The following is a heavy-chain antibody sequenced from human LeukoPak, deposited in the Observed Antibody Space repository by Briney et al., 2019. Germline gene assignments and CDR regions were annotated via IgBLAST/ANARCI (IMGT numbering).Heavy chain of an antibody. CDR1: GFTFSSYP. CDR2: ISGTSGST. Sequence: GGSLRLSCAASGFTFSSYPMTWVRQAPGKGLEWVSGISGTSGSTYYADSVKGRFTISRDNSNNTLYLLMNSLRAADTAVYYCAKASSGWSPPDYWGQGTLVTVSS. D-gene: IGHD6-19*01. CDR3: AKASSGWSPPDY. J-gene: IGHJ4*02. V-gene: IGHV3-23*01.